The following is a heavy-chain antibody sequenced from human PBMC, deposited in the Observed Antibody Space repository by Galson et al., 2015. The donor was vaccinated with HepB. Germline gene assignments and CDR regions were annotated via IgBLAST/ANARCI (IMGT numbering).Heavy chain of an antibody. Sequence: CAISGDSVSSNSAAWNWIRQSPSGGLEWLGRTYYRSKWYNDYAVSVKSRITINPDTSKNQFSLQLNSVTPEDTAVYYCARGPLGNRDWYFDLWGRGTLVTVSS. CDR2: TYYRSKWYN. CDR3: ARGPLGNRDWYFDL. D-gene: IGHD7-27*01. J-gene: IGHJ2*01. V-gene: IGHV6-1*01. CDR1: GDSVSSNSAA.